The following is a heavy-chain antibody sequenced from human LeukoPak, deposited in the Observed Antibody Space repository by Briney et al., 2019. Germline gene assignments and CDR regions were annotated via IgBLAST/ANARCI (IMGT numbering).Heavy chain of an antibody. CDR2: ISAYNGNT. D-gene: IGHD6-13*01. CDR3: ARDRLYAAAARFDY. Sequence: ASVKVSCKASGYTFTSYGISWVRQAPGQGLEWMGWISAYNGNTNYAQKLQGRVTTTTDTSTSTAYMELRSLRSDDTAVYYCARDRLYAAAARFDYWGQGTLVTVSS. J-gene: IGHJ4*02. CDR1: GYTFTSYG. V-gene: IGHV1-18*04.